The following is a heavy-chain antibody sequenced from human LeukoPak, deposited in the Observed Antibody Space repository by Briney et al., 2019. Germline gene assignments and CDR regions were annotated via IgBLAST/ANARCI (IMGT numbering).Heavy chain of an antibody. CDR2: ISAYSGNT. CDR3: AARPHSSSWGGY. J-gene: IGHJ4*02. Sequence: GASVKVSCKASGYTFTNYGITWVRQAPGQGLEWMGWISAYSGNTNYVQKFQGRVTMATDASTSTAYMGLSSLRSEDTAVYYCAARPHSSSWGGYWGQGTLVTVSS. D-gene: IGHD6-13*01. CDR1: GYTFTNYG. V-gene: IGHV1-18*01.